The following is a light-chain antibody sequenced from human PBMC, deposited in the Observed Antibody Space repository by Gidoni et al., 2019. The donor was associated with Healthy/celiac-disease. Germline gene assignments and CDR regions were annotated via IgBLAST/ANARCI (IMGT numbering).Light chain of an antibody. CDR3: QQRSNWPPYT. Sequence: DIVLTQSPATLSLSPGERATLSCRASQSVSSYLAWYQQKPGQAPRLLIYDASHRATGIPARVSGSGSGTDFTLTISSLEPEDFAVYYCQQRSNWPPYTFGQXTKLEIK. CDR1: QSVSSY. CDR2: DAS. V-gene: IGKV3-11*01. J-gene: IGKJ2*01.